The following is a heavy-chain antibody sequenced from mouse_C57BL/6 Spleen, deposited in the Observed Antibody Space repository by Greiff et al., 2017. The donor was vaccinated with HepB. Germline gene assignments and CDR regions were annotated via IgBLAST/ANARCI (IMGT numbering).Heavy chain of an antibody. Sequence: EVHLVESGGGLVKPGGSLKLSCAASGFTFSSYAMSWVRQTPEKRLEWVATISDGGSYTYYPDNVKGRFTISRDNAKNNLYLQMSHLKSEDTAMYYCARDMREDAMDYWGQGTSVTVSS. CDR1: GFTFSSYA. CDR2: ISDGGSYT. J-gene: IGHJ4*01. CDR3: ARDMREDAMDY. D-gene: IGHD2-3*01. V-gene: IGHV5-4*01.